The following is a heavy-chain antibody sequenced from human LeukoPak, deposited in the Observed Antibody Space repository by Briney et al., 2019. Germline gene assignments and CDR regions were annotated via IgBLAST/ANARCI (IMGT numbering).Heavy chain of an antibody. CDR2: IYYSGST. D-gene: IGHD3-10*01. CDR1: GGSISSGGYY. V-gene: IGHV4-31*03. Sequence: SETLSLTCTVSGGSISSGGYYWSWIRQHPGKGLEWIGYIYYSGSTYYNPSLKSRVTISVDTSKNQFSLKLSSVTAEDTVVYYCARGYYGSGTAMGDYWGQGTLVTVSS. CDR3: ARGYYGSGTAMGDY. J-gene: IGHJ4*02.